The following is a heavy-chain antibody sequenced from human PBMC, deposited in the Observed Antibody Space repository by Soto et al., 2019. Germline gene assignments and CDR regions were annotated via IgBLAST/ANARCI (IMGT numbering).Heavy chain of an antibody. CDR1: GYTFTSYD. J-gene: IGHJ4*02. V-gene: IGHV1-8*01. CDR2: MNPNSGNT. D-gene: IGHD4-4*01. CDR3: ARGLGKATVTPLGY. Sequence: ASVKVSCKASGYTFTSYDINWVRQATGQGLEWMGWMNPNSGNTGYAQKFQGRATMTRNTSISTAYMELSSLRSEDTAVYYCARGLGKATVTPLGYWGQGTLVTVSS.